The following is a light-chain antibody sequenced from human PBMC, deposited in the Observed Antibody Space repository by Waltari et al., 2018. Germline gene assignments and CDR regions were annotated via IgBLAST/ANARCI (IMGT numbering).Light chain of an antibody. CDR2: DVT. V-gene: IGLV2-14*03. J-gene: IGLJ3*02. Sequence: QSALTHPASVSEPPGQSITLPCPVPTSDIGAHNHASWYQQHPGKAPKLMISDVTNRPSGVSNRFSGSKSGNTASLTISGLQAEDEADYYCTSYTSSNTWVFGGGTKLTVL. CDR3: TSYTSSNTWV. CDR1: TSDIGAHNH.